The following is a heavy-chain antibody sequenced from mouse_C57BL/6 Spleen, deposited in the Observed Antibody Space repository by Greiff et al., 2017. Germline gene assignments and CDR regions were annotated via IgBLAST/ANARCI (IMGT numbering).Heavy chain of an antibody. D-gene: IGHD1-1*01. CDR1: GYSITSGYY. V-gene: IGHV3-6*01. Sequence: ESGPGLVKPSQSLSLTCSVTGYSITSGYYWNWIRQFPGNKLEWMGYISYDGSNNYNPSLKNRISITRDTSKNQFFLKLNSVTTEDTATYYCARGGTVVDYYAMDYWGQGTSVTVSS. J-gene: IGHJ4*01. CDR3: ARGGTVVDYYAMDY. CDR2: ISYDGSN.